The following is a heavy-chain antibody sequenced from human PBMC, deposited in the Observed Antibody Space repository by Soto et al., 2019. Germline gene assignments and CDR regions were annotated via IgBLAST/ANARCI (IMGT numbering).Heavy chain of an antibody. CDR3: ARDWGTPGRGSAVGYYYHYGMDV. J-gene: IGHJ6*02. CDR2: IKDDGSEK. CDR1: EFTFNTYW. D-gene: IGHD6-19*01. V-gene: IGHV3-7*05. Sequence: EVQLVESGGGLVQPGGSLRLSCLASEFTFNTYWMNWVSQAPGRGLEWVANIKDDGSEKNYVDSVKGRFTISRDNAKNSLYLQMNSLRGEDTAAYFCARDWGTPGRGSAVGYYYHYGMDVWGQGTTVTVSS.